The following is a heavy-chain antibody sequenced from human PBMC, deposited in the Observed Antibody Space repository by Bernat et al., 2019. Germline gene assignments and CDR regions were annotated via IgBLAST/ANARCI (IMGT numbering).Heavy chain of an antibody. J-gene: IGHJ3*01. CDR3: TMHSTEWSFDF. CDR1: GFTFSNAW. Sequence: EVQLVESGGSLVKPGGSLRLSCAASGFTFSNAWMTWVRQAPGKGLEWVCRIISKSGGGTTEYGEPVKGRFTISRDDSKNTVYLQMNSLKSEDTALYYCTMHSTEWSFDFWGQGTMVTVSS. CDR2: IISKSGGGTT. V-gene: IGHV3-15*01. D-gene: IGHD2-8*01.